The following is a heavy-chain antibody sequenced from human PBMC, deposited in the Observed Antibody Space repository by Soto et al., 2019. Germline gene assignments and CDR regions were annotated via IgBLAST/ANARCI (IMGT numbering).Heavy chain of an antibody. D-gene: IGHD2-2*01. CDR1: GGSIISSSYY. CDR3: ARPGRYCSSTNCYGGERVYYHYGMDV. CDR2: IYYSGST. V-gene: IGHV4-39*01. J-gene: IGHJ6*02. Sequence: QLQLQESGPGLVKPSETLSLTCTVSGGSIISSSYYWGWIRQPPGKGLEWIGSIYYSGSTYYNPSLKSRLTMSVDRSKNQFSLKLRSVTAADTAVYYCARPGRYCSSTNCYGGERVYYHYGMDVWGQGTTVTVSS.